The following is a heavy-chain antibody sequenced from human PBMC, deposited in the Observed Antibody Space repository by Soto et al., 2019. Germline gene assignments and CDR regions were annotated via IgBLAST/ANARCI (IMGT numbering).Heavy chain of an antibody. CDR2: IYHSGST. CDR1: GGSISSGGYS. J-gene: IGHJ4*02. CDR3: ARLTYDYGDSYYLDY. Sequence: PSETLSLTCAVSGGSISSGGYSWSWIRQPPGKGLEWIGYIYHSGSTYYNPSLKSRVTISVDRSKNQFSLKLSSVTAADTAVYYCARLTYDYGDSYYLDYWGQGTLVTVPQ. V-gene: IGHV4-30-2*01. D-gene: IGHD4-17*01.